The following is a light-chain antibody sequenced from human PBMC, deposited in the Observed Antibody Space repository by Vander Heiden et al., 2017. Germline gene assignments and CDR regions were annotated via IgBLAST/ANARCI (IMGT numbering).Light chain of an antibody. J-gene: IGLJ2*01. CDR2: KDR. CDR1: AMPKQY. Sequence: SYELTQPPSVSVSPGQTARITCSGDAMPKQYAFCYQQKPGQAPVLVMDKDRERSSGIPDRFSGSSSGKTVTLTISGVQAEDEADYDCQSADSSGAEVVFGGGTKLTVL. CDR3: QSADSSGAEVV. V-gene: IGLV3-25*03.